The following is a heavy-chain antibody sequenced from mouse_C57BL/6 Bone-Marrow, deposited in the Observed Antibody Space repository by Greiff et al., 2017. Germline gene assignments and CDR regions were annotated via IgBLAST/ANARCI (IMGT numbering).Heavy chain of an antibody. V-gene: IGHV1-58*01. J-gene: IGHJ3*01. CDR3: ARYDGYPWPWFAY. D-gene: IGHD2-3*01. CDR2: IYIGNGYT. CDR1: GYTFTSYG. Sequence: LVRPGSSVKMSCKTSGYTFTSYGINWVKQRPGQGLEWIGYIYIGNGYTEYNEKFKGKATLTSDTSSSTAYMQLSSLTSEDSAIYCCARYDGYPWPWFAYWGQGTLVTVSA.